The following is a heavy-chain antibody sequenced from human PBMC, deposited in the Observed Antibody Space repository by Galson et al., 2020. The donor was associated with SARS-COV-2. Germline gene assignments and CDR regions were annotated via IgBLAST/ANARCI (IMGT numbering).Heavy chain of an antibody. V-gene: IGHV7-4-1*02. J-gene: IGHJ6*02. D-gene: IGHD3-10*01. CDR2: INTNTGNP. CDR1: GYTFTSYA. Sequence: ASVKVSCKASGYTFTSYAMNWVRQAPGQGLEWMGWINTNTGNPTYAQGFTGRFVFSLDTSVSTAYLQISSLKAEDTAVYYCARAGLLWFGELLPDYYYGMDVWGQGTTVTVSS. CDR3: ARAGLLWFGELLPDYYYGMDV.